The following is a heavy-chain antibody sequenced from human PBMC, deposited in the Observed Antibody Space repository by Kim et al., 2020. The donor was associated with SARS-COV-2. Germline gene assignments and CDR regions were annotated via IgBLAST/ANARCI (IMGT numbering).Heavy chain of an antibody. Sequence: GGSLRLSCAASGLTFSSYGMHWVRQAPGKGLEWVAFISSDGSNKYYADSVEGRFTISRDNSKNALFLQMNSLRAEDTAMYYCAKGGMTTPIYHDYWGQGTLVTVSS. CDR1: GLTFSSYG. CDR2: ISSDGSNK. D-gene: IGHD2-2*01. V-gene: IGHV3-30*18. J-gene: IGHJ4*02. CDR3: AKGGMTTPIYHDY.